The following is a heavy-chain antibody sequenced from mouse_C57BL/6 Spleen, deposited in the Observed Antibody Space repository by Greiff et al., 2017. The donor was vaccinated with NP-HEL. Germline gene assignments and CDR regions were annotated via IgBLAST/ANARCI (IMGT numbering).Heavy chain of an antibody. J-gene: IGHJ3*01. D-gene: IGHD1-1*01. V-gene: IGHV1-59*01. CDR1: GYTFTSYW. Sequence: QVQLQQPGAELVRPGTSVKLSCKASGYTFTSYWMHWVKQRPGQGLEWIGVIDPSDSYTNYNQKFKGKATLTVDTSSSTAYMQLSSLTSEDSAVYYCASWSPYYGSAWFAYWGQGTLVTVSA. CDR3: ASWSPYYGSAWFAY. CDR2: IDPSDSYT.